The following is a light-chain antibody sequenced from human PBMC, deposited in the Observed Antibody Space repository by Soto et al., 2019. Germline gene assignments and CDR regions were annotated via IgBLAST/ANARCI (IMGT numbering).Light chain of an antibody. CDR3: QRYNSYSEA. V-gene: IGKV1-5*03. J-gene: IGKJ1*01. Sequence: DIQMAQSPSTLSLSLVGRVTVTCRASQTISSWLAWYQQKPGRAPKLLIYKASTLKSGVPSRFSGSGSGTEFTLTISSLQPDDFATYYCQRYNSYSEAFGQGTRWIS. CDR1: QTISSW. CDR2: KAS.